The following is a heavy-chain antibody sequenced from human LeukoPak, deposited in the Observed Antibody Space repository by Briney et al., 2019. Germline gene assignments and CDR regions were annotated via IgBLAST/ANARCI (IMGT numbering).Heavy chain of an antibody. CDR2: ISAHGGNT. J-gene: IGHJ4*02. Sequence: QSGGSLRLSCAASGFTFDDYGMHWVRQAPGKGLEWVSHISAHGGNTYFADSVKGRFTISRDNANNSLYLQMNNLRAEDTALYYCARDSSDDYGDYFARWGQGTLVTVSS. CDR1: GFTFDDYG. CDR3: ARDSSDDYGDYFAR. V-gene: IGHV3-43*02. D-gene: IGHD4-17*01.